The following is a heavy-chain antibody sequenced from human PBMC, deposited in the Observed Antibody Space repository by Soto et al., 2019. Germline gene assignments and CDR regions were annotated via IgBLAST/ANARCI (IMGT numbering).Heavy chain of an antibody. Sequence: ASVKVSCKASGYTFTGYYIHWVRQAPGQGLEWMGWINPNSGGTNYAQKFQGWVTMTRDTSISTAYMELSRLRSDDTAVYYCARSHGRAATIYNWFDPWGQGTLVTVSS. D-gene: IGHD2-15*01. CDR1: GYTFTGYY. CDR3: ARSHGRAATIYNWFDP. J-gene: IGHJ5*02. V-gene: IGHV1-2*04. CDR2: INPNSGGT.